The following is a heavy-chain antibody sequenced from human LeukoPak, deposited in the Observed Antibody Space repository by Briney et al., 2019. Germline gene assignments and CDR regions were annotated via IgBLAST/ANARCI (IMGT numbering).Heavy chain of an antibody. CDR1: GGSISSYY. D-gene: IGHD5-18*01. V-gene: IGHV4-59*01. Sequence: SETLSLTCTVSGGSISSYYWSWIRQPPGKGLEWIGYIYYSGSTNYNPSLKSRVTISVDTSKNQFSLKLSSVTAADTAVYYCACYGYDQHPNFDYWGQGTLVTVSS. CDR3: ACYGYDQHPNFDY. CDR2: IYYSGST. J-gene: IGHJ4*02.